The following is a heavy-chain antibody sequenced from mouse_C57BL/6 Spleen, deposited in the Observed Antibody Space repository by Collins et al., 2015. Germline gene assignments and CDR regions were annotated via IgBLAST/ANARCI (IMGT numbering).Heavy chain of an antibody. Sequence: EVKLLQSGGGLVHPGGSLKLSCIASGIELSRYWMGWVRRAPGKGLEWVGEINPNSKTINYAPSLKDKFIISRDNAKNTLFLQVSKVRSEDSALYYCARLGNYGWFAYWGQGTLVTVSA. J-gene: IGHJ3*01. CDR1: GIELSRYW. D-gene: IGHD2-1*01. CDR3: ARLGNYGWFAY. CDR2: INPNSKTI. V-gene: IGHV4-1*01.